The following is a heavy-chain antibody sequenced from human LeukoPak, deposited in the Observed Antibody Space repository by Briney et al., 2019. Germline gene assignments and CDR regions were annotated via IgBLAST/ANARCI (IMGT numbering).Heavy chain of an antibody. CDR2: ISGSGGST. V-gene: IGHV3-23*01. J-gene: IGHJ6*02. D-gene: IGHD5-12*01. CDR3: AKCVWLRFRVFYGMDV. CDR1: GFTFSSYA. Sequence: PGGSLRLSCAASGFTFSSYAMSWVRQAPGKGLEWVSAISGSGGSTHYADSVKGRFTISRDNSKNTLYLQMNSLRAEDTAVYYCAKCVWLRFRVFYGMDVWGQGTTVTVSS.